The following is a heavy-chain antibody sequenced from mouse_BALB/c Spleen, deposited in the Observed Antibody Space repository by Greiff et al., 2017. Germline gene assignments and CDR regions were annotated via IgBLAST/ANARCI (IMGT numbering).Heavy chain of an antibody. CDR2: IHPSDSET. CDR3: ARAGLVTTVDEYYFDY. Sequence: QVQLKQPGAELVRPGASVKLSCKASGYSFTSYWMNWVKQRPGQGLEWIGMIHPSDSETRLNQKFKDKATLTVDKSSSTAYMQLKSLTSEDSAVYYCARAGLVTTVDEYYFDYWGQGTTLTVSS. CDR1: GYSFTSYW. V-gene: IGHV1-61*01. D-gene: IGHD1-1*01. J-gene: IGHJ2*01.